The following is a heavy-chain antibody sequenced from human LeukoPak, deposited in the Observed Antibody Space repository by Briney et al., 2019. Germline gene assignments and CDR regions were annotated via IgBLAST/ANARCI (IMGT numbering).Heavy chain of an antibody. J-gene: IGHJ6*02. Sequence: ASVKVSCKASGYTFTSYGISWVRQAPGQGLEWMGWISAYNGNTNYAQKLQGRVTMTPDTSTSTAYMELRSLRSDDTAVYYCARATYDPAHYYGMDVWGQGTTVTVSS. V-gene: IGHV1-18*01. CDR2: ISAYNGNT. D-gene: IGHD3-22*01. CDR1: GYTFTSYG. CDR3: ARATYDPAHYYGMDV.